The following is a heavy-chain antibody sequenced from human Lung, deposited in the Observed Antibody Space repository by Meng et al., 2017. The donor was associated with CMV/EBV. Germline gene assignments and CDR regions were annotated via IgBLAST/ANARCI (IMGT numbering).Heavy chain of an antibody. J-gene: IGHJ4*01. Sequence: QVRLVQSGAEVKKPGASVKVSCKSSGYPFIDYYMHLVRQAPGQGLEWVGWINPKSGGTHYAQSFQGRVTITRDTSINTVYMEISSLKSDDTAVYYCTSAPGDYWGQGTLVTVSS. D-gene: IGHD1-14*01. CDR2: INPKSGGT. V-gene: IGHV1-2*02. CDR3: TSAPGDY. CDR1: GYPFIDYY.